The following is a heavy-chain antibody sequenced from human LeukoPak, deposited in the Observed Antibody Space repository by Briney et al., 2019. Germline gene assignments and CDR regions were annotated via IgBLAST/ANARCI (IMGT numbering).Heavy chain of an antibody. Sequence: GGSLRLSCAASAFTFSNSWMTWVRQAPGKGLERVANIKEDGSEKYYVDSVKGRFTISRDNAKNSMYLEMNSLRAEDTAVYYCVRDRGWQQFDYWGQGTLVTVSS. J-gene: IGHJ4*02. CDR2: IKEDGSEK. V-gene: IGHV3-7*01. CDR1: AFTFSNSW. D-gene: IGHD6-13*01. CDR3: VRDRGWQQFDY.